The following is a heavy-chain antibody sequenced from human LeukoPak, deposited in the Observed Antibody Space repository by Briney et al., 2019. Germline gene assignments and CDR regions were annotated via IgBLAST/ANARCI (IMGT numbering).Heavy chain of an antibody. J-gene: IGHJ6*02. CDR1: GYTFTSYG. CDR3: ASRYCSSTSCYGSYYYYGMDV. CDR2: ISAYNGNT. Sequence: ASVKVSCKASGYTFTSYGISWVRQAPGQGLEWMGWISAYNGNTNYAQKLQGRVTMTTGTSTSTAYMELRSLRSDDTAVYYCASRYCSSTSCYGSYYYYGMDVWGQGTTVTVSS. V-gene: IGHV1-18*01. D-gene: IGHD2-2*01.